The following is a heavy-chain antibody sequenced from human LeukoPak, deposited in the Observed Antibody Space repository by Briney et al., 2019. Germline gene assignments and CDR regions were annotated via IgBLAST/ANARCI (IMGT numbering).Heavy chain of an antibody. Sequence: SETLSLTCTVSGASISNYYWSWIRQPPGKGLEWIGYVFDSGSTNYNPSLKSRVTISVDTSKKQFSLKLSSVTAADTAVYYCARGYSSSWNYFDYWGQGTLVSVSS. CDR2: VFDSGST. J-gene: IGHJ4*02. CDR3: ARGYSSSWNYFDY. V-gene: IGHV4-59*01. CDR1: GASISNYY. D-gene: IGHD6-13*01.